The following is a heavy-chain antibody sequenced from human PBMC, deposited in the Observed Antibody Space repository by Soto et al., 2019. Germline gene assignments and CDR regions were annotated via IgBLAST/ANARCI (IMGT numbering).Heavy chain of an antibody. V-gene: IGHV1-8*01. CDR3: ARCYDYYHGIDV. CDR1: GYTFTSYD. J-gene: IGHJ6*02. Sequence: ASVKVSCKASGYTFTSYDINWVRQATGHGLEWMGWMNPNSGNTDYAQKFQGRVTMTRSTSISTAYMELSSLGSDDTAVYYCARCYDYYHGIDVGGQGTTVTVSS. CDR2: MNPNSGNT.